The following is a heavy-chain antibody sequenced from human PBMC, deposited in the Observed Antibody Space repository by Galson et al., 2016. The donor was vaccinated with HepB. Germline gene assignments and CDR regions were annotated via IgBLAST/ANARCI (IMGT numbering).Heavy chain of an antibody. CDR3: ARWATGGTGFYHGVDV. Sequence: SVKVSCKAFGYTFTNYDIHWVRQATGQGLEWMGWMNPNTGYTGYAQNFQGRVTMTRNTAASTAYMVLSSLRSDDTAVYYCARWATGGTGFYHGVDVWGQGATVTVSS. CDR2: MNPNTGYT. J-gene: IGHJ6*02. D-gene: IGHD1-1*01. V-gene: IGHV1-8*01. CDR1: GYTFTNYD.